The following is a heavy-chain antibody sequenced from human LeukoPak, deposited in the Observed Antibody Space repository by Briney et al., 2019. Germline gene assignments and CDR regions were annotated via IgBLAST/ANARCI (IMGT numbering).Heavy chain of an antibody. Sequence: GGSLRLSCAASGFTFSSYWMXWXRXXXXXXXXXXXNIKQDGSEKYYVDSVKGRFTISRDNAKNSLYLQMNSLRAEDTAVYYCAREYCGGDCYYGYWGQGTLVTVSS. D-gene: IGHD2-21*01. CDR3: AREYCGGDCYYGY. J-gene: IGHJ4*02. CDR1: GFTFSSYW. V-gene: IGHV3-7*01. CDR2: IKQDGSEK.